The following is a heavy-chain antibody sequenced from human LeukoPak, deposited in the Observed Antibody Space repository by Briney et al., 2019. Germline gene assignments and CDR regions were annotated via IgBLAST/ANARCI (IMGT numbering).Heavy chain of an antibody. V-gene: IGHV3-30*18. D-gene: IGHD3-22*01. CDR3: AKGGYYDSSGYYSPTFDY. J-gene: IGHJ4*02. Sequence: GGSLRLSCAASGFTFSSYGMHWVRQAPGKGLEWVAVISYDGSNKYYADSVKGRFTTSRDNSKNTLYLQMNSLRAEDTAVYYCAKGGYYDSSGYYSPTFDYWGQGTLVTVSS. CDR2: ISYDGSNK. CDR1: GFTFSSYG.